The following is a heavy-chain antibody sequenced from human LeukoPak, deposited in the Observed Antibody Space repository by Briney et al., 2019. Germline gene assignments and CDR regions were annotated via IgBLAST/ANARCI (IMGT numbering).Heavy chain of an antibody. Sequence: GASVKVSCKTSGYTFTGDYMHWVRQAPGQGLEWMGWINPNSGDTNYQQKFQGRVTMTRDTSISTAYMELYSLRSDDTAVYYCARAGGCGAGSCYRSWGQGTLVTVSS. D-gene: IGHD2-15*01. CDR3: ARAGGCGAGSCYRS. J-gene: IGHJ5*02. V-gene: IGHV1-2*02. CDR1: GYTFTGDY. CDR2: INPNSGDT.